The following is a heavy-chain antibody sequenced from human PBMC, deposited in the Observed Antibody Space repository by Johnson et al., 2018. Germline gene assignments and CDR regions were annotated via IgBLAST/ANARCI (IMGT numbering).Heavy chain of an antibody. Sequence: QVQLQQWGAGLLKPSETLSLTCAVYGGSFSGYYWSWIRQPPGKGLEWIGEINHSGRTNYNPSLKRRVTISVDTSKNQFSLKLSSLTAADTAVYYCAREAVYCSSTSCYPNYYYYYYYRDVWGKGTTVTVSS. CDR1: GGSFSGYY. D-gene: IGHD2-2*01. V-gene: IGHV4-34*01. J-gene: IGHJ6*03. CDR2: INHSGRT. CDR3: AREAVYCSSTSCYPNYYYYYYYRDV.